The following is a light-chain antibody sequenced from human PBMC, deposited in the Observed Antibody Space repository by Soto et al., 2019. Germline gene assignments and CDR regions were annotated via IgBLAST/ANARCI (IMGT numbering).Light chain of an antibody. CDR1: QSVSSNY. J-gene: IGKJ5*01. CDR3: QQYGSSPRVT. CDR2: GAS. V-gene: IGKV3-20*01. Sequence: EIVMTQSPASLSVSPGKRASLSCRSSQSVSSNYLAWFQQKPGQAPRLLIYGASSSATGIPDRFSGSGSGTDFTLTISRLEPEDFAVYYCQQYGSSPRVTFGQGTRLEIK.